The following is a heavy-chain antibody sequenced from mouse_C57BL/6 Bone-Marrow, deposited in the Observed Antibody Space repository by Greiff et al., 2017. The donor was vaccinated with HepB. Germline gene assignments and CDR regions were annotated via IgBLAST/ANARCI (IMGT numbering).Heavy chain of an antibody. CDR2: ISYDGSN. CDR3: ARDHYGSSPYYFDY. Sequence: VQLQQSGPGLVKPSQSLSLTCSVTGYSITSGYYWNWIRQFPGNKLEWMGYISYDGSNNYNPSLKNRISITRDTSKNQFFLKLNSVTTEDTATYYCARDHYGSSPYYFDYWGQGTTLTVSS. J-gene: IGHJ2*01. D-gene: IGHD1-1*01. V-gene: IGHV3-6*01. CDR1: GYSITSGYY.